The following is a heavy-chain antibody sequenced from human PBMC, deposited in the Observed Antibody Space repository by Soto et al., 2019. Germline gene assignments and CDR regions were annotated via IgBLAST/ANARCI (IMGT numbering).Heavy chain of an antibody. CDR2: IYWDDDK. CDR1: GFSLTTSGVG. Sequence: QITLNESGPTLVKPTQTLTLTCTFSGFSLTTSGVGVGWIRQSPGKAPEWLALIYWDDDKRYSPSLKSRLTITKDTSKNQVVLTMADLDPADTATSYCANRILRTVFGLVTTTAIYFDFWGKGIPVAVSS. CDR3: ANRILRTVFGLVTTTAIYFDF. V-gene: IGHV2-5*02. J-gene: IGHJ4*02. D-gene: IGHD3-3*01.